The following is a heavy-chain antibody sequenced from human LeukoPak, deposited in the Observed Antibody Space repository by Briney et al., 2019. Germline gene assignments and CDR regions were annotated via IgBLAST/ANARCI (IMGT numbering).Heavy chain of an antibody. CDR1: GGSISSSSYY. J-gene: IGHJ4*02. D-gene: IGHD3-22*01. CDR2: IYYSGST. CDR3: ARQPYYYDSSGYWFDY. V-gene: IGHV4-39*01. Sequence: SETLFLTCTVSGGSISSSSYYWGWIRQPPGKGLEWIGSIYYSGSTYYNPSLKSRVTISVDTSKNQFSLKLSSVTAADTAVYYCARQPYYYDSSGYWFDYWGQGTLVTVSS.